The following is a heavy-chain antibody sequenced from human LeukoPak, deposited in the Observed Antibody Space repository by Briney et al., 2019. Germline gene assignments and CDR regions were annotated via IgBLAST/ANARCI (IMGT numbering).Heavy chain of an antibody. V-gene: IGHV4-30-4*01. J-gene: IGHJ3*02. Sequence: SETLSLTCTVSGGSISSGDYYWSWIRQPPGKGLEWIGYIYYSGSTYYNPSLESRVTISVDTSKNQFSLKLSSVTAADTAVYYCARDVQVGATYDAFDIWGQGTMVTVSS. CDR2: IYYSGST. CDR1: GGSISSGDYY. CDR3: ARDVQVGATYDAFDI. D-gene: IGHD1-26*01.